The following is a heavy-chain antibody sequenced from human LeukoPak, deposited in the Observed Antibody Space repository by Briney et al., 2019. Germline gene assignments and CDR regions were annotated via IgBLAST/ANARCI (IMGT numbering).Heavy chain of an antibody. CDR2: ITNSGSTI. D-gene: IGHD3-3*01. CDR1: GGSFSGYY. V-gene: IGHV3-11*04. J-gene: IGHJ4*02. CDR3: ARESEIRFLEWLFVFDY. Sequence: LSLTCAVYGGSFSGYYWSWIRQPPGKGLEWVSYITNSGSTIYYADSVKGRFTISRDNAKNSLYLQMNSLRAEDTAVYYCARESEIRFLEWLFVFDYWGQGTLVTVSS.